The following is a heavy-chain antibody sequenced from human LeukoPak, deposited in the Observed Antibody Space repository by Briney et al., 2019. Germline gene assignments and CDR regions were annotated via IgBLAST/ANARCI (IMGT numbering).Heavy chain of an antibody. Sequence: GGSLRLSCAASGFTLSNYNMNWVRQAPGKGLEWVSSISSSSSYIYYADSVKGRFTISRDNAKNSLYLQMNSLRAEDTAVYYCARGERPNWYFDLWGRGTLVTVSS. CDR3: ARGERPNWYFDL. CDR1: GFTLSNYN. CDR2: ISSSSSYI. D-gene: IGHD1-26*01. V-gene: IGHV3-21*01. J-gene: IGHJ2*01.